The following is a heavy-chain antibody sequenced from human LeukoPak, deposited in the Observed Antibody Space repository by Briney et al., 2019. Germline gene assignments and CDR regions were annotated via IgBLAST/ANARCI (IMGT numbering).Heavy chain of an antibody. CDR1: GGTFSSYA. CDR3: ARTTPDCSGGSCYSYNWFDP. J-gene: IGHJ5*02. CDR2: IIPIFGTA. D-gene: IGHD2-15*01. V-gene: IGHV1-69*05. Sequence: SVRVSCKASGGTFSSYAISWVRQAPGQGLEWMGGIIPIFGTANYARKFQGRVTITTDESTSTAYMELSSLRSEDTAVYYCARTTPDCSGGSCYSYNWFDPWGQGTLVTVSS.